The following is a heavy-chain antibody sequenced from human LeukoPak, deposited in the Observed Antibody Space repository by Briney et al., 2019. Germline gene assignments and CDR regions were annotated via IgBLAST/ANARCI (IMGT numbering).Heavy chain of an antibody. V-gene: IGHV3-33*08. CDR2: IWYDGSNE. CDR3: ARDLMVRGVIRGIPDY. J-gene: IGHJ4*02. Sequence: GGSLRLSCAASGFTFSSYAMSWVRQAPGKGLEWVAVIWYDGSNEYYADSVKGRFTISRDNSKNTLYLQMNSLRAEDTAVYYCARDLMVRGVIRGIPDYWGQGTLVTVSS. D-gene: IGHD3-10*01. CDR1: GFTFSSYA.